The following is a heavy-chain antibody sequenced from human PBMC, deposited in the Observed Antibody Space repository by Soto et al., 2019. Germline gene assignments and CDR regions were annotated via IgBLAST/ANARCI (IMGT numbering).Heavy chain of an antibody. Sequence: GGCLGLSCASSGFPLSNYGMHSFHQSTGKGLEWVAIIWHDGNNKYYADSVRGRFIISRDNSKNRLYLQMNSLRAEDTAVYYCASDLVGASDSYGLDVCGQGTPVTVSS. V-gene: IGHV3-33*01. J-gene: IGHJ6*02. CDR2: IWHDGNNK. CDR3: ASDLVGASDSYGLDV. D-gene: IGHD1-26*01. CDR1: GFPLSNYG.